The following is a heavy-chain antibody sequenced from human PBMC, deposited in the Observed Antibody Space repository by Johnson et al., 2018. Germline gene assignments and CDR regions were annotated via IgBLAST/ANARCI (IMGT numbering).Heavy chain of an antibody. V-gene: IGHV4-34*01. D-gene: IGHD2/OR15-2a*01. CDR2: INHRGSI. Sequence: QVQLQQWGAGLLKPSETLSLTCSVYGESLSGHSWSWNRQPPGKGLECIGEINHRGSIIYSSSLKSRITISVDTSKNLFSLRLTSVTAADMAVYYCARDFSFWGQGTLVTVSS. J-gene: IGHJ4*02. CDR1: GESLSGHS. CDR3: ARDFSF.